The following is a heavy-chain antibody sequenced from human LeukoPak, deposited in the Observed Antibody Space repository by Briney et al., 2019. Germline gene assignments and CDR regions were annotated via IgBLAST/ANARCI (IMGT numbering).Heavy chain of an antibody. V-gene: IGHV4-39*07. J-gene: IGHJ4*02. CDR1: GGSISSSNHY. CDR2: IYYSGST. D-gene: IGHD6-19*01. Sequence: SETLSLTCTVSGGSISSSNHYWAWIRQPPGKGLEWIGSIYYSGSTYSNPSLKSRVTISVDTSKNQFSLNLSSVTAADTAVYYCARDRIRSGWDTFGYWGQGTLVTVSS. CDR3: ARDRIRSGWDTFGY.